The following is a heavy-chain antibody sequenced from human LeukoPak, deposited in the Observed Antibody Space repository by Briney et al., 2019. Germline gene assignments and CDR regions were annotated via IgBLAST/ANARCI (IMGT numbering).Heavy chain of an antibody. Sequence: PGGSLRLSCAASGFTFSIYSMNWVRQAPGKGLEWVSYISTSSSTIYYADSVKGRFTISRDNAKNSLYLQMNSLRAEDTAVYYCARAGASYCGGDCYLDYWGQGTLVTVSS. CDR3: ARAGASYCGGDCYLDY. V-gene: IGHV3-48*04. CDR1: GFTFSIYS. D-gene: IGHD2-21*01. CDR2: ISTSSSTI. J-gene: IGHJ4*02.